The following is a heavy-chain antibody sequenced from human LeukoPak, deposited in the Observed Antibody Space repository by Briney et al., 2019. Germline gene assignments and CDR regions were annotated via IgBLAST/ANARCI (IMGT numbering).Heavy chain of an antibody. D-gene: IGHD2-2*01. CDR2: INHSGST. CDR3: ARGINCSSTSCYVVSGWLDP. Sequence: SETLSLTCAVYGGSFSGYYWSWIRQPPVKGLEWIGEINHSGSTNYNPSLKSRVTISVDTSKNQFSLKLSSVTAADTAVYYCARGINCSSTSCYVVSGWLDPWGQGTLVTVSS. J-gene: IGHJ5*02. V-gene: IGHV4-34*01. CDR1: GGSFSGYY.